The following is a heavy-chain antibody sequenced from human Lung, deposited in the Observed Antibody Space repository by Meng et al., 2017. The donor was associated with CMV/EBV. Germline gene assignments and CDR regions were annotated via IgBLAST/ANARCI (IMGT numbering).Heavy chain of an antibody. CDR3: ARDASPRSSAYFAIYYFYALDV. CDR2: ISNSGAYI. D-gene: IGHD2-21*01. J-gene: IGHJ6*02. V-gene: IGHV3-21*01. Sequence: GESLKISCAASGFTFSSYSMNWVRQAPGKGLEWVSSISNSGAYIYYADSVKGRFTISRDNAQNSLFLHMNSLRAEDSAVYYCARDASPRSSAYFAIYYFYALDVWGQGTTVTVSS. CDR1: GFTFSSYS.